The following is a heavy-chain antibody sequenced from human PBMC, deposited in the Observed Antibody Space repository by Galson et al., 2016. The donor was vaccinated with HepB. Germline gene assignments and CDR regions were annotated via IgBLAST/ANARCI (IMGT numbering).Heavy chain of an antibody. D-gene: IGHD3-10*01. CDR3: VRGSFGDSNCYYYMDV. CDR1: GGSISSAAYH. J-gene: IGHJ6*03. CDR2: VGNIGST. Sequence: TLSLTCTVSGGSISSAAYHWSWVRQHPGKGLEWIGYVGNIGSTFYNPSLKSRATISIDTSKSQFSLKLSSVTAADTALYYCVRGSFGDSNCYYYMDVWGKGTTVAVSS. V-gene: IGHV4-31*03.